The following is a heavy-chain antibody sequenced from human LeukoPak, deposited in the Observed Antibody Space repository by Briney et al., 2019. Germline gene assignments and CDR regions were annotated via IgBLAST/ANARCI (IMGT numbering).Heavy chain of an antibody. J-gene: IGHJ4*02. CDR2: INVGGGGT. CDR3: AKSRSYYYDSSGYYSIDY. V-gene: IGHV3-23*01. D-gene: IGHD3-22*01. CDR1: GFTFTTFT. Sequence: QPGGSLRLSCAASGFTFTTFTMNWVRQAPGKGLEWVSAINVGGGGTYYADSVKGRFTISRDNSKNTLYLQMNSLRAEDTAVYYCAKSRSYYYDSSGYYSIDYWGQGTLVTVS.